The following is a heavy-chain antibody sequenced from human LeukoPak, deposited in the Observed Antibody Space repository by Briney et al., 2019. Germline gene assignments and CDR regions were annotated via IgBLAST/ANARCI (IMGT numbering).Heavy chain of an antibody. CDR3: ARSYYGSGSYYNVNWFDP. J-gene: IGHJ5*02. D-gene: IGHD3-10*01. Sequence: GESLKISCKGSGYSFTSYWIGWVRQMPGKGLEWMGIIYPGDSDTRYSPSFQGQVTISADKSISTAYLQWSSLKASDTAMYYCARSYYGSGSYYNVNWFDPWGQGTPVTVSS. CDR1: GYSFTSYW. CDR2: IYPGDSDT. V-gene: IGHV5-51*01.